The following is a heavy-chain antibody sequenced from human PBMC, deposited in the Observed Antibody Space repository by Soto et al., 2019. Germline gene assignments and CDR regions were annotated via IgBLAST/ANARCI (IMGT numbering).Heavy chain of an antibody. J-gene: IGHJ2*01. CDR2: ISTAKGFT. D-gene: IGHD1-20*01. Sequence: VQLVQSGAEVKEPGASVKVTCKASGYTFINFGITWVRQAPGQGLEWVGWISTAKGFTTYGEKFQGRVIMTADTAKRFVFVDLRSRHAAETAVYYFARGRDCSIGINCDPEWYVDYRGRGTLVSVSS. CDR3: ARGRDCSIGINCDPEWYVDY. CDR1: GYTFINFG. V-gene: IGHV1-18*01.